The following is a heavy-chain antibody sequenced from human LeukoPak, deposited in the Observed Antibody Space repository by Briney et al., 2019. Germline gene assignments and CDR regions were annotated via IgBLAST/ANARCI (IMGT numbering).Heavy chain of an antibody. CDR3: ARLSSGWDFDY. D-gene: IGHD6-19*01. Sequence: GASVKVSCKASGYTFTSYGIRWVRQAPGQGHEWMGWISAYNGNTNYAQKLQGRVTMTTDTSTSTAYMELRSLRSDDTAVYYCARLSSGWDFDYWGQGTLVTVSS. J-gene: IGHJ4*02. CDR2: ISAYNGNT. CDR1: GYTFTSYG. V-gene: IGHV1-18*01.